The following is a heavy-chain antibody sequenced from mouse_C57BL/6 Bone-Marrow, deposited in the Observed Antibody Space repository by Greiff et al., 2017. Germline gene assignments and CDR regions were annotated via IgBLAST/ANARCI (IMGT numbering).Heavy chain of an antibody. Sequence: QVQLQQPGAELVKPGASVKLSCKASGYTFTSYWMHWVKQRPGQGLEWIGMIHPNSGSTNYNEKFKSKATLTVDKSSSTAYMQLGGLTSEDSAVYYGARDPYWVYYFDYWGQGTTLTVSS. CDR2: IHPNSGST. D-gene: IGHD4-1*01. J-gene: IGHJ2*01. V-gene: IGHV1-64*01. CDR3: ARDPYWVYYFDY. CDR1: GYTFTSYW.